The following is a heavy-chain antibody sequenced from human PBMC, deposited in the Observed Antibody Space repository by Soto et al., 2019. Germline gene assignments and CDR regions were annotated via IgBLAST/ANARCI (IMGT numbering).Heavy chain of an antibody. CDR3: ARVSDSGSYFTFDY. CDR2: IYYSGST. CDR1: GGSINSGAYY. Sequence: QVQLQESGPGLVKPSQTLSLTCTVSGGSINSGAYYWNWIRQHPGKGLEWIGYIYYSGSTYYNPSLKSRLTVAVDTSKDHFALKLTAVTAADTAVYYCARVSDSGSYFTFDYWGQGTLVTVSS. D-gene: IGHD1-26*01. J-gene: IGHJ4*02. V-gene: IGHV4-31*03.